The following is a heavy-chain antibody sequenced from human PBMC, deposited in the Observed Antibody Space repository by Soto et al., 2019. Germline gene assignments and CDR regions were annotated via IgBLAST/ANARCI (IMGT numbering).Heavy chain of an antibody. V-gene: IGHV4-4*02. D-gene: IGHD6-13*01. J-gene: IGHJ4*02. CDR2: IYHSGST. CDR1: SGSISSSNW. Sequence: SETLSLTCAVSSGSISSSNWWSWVRQPPGKGLEWIGEIYHSGSTNYNPSLKSRVTISVDKSKNQFSLKLSSVTAADTAVYYCARGGAAAGFFFGYWGQGTLVTVSS. CDR3: ARGGAAAGFFFGY.